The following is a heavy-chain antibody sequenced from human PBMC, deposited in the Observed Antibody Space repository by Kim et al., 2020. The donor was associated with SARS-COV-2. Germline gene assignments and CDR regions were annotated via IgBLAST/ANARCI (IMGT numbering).Heavy chain of an antibody. Sequence: GRFTISRDNSKNTLYLQMNSLRAEDTAVYYCARVKKIRSTSWPYYYGMDVWGQGTTVTVSS. CDR3: ARVKKIRSTSWPYYYGMDV. V-gene: IGHV3-30*01. D-gene: IGHD2-2*01. J-gene: IGHJ6*02.